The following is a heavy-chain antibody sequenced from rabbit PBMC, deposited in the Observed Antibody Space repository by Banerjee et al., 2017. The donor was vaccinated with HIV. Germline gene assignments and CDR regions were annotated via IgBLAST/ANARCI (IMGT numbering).Heavy chain of an antibody. CDR3: AIMNSRGWGDFNL. V-gene: IGHV1S47*01. CDR1: GFSFSTYW. J-gene: IGHJ4*01. D-gene: IGHD4-1*01. Sequence: QQQLEESGGGLVKPEGSLTLTCTASGFSFSTYWICWVRQAPGKGPEWIACIYNGDGSTEYASWAKGRFTISRSTSLNTVTLQMTSLTGADTATYFCAIMNSRGWGDFNLWGPGTLVTVS. CDR2: IYNGDGST.